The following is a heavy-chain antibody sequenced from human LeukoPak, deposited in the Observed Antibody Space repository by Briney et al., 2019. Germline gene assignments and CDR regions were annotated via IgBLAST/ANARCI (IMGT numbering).Heavy chain of an antibody. CDR3: ARETTTLDY. V-gene: IGHV3-33*08. D-gene: IGHD1-26*01. CDR1: GFTFSSYW. CDR2: IWYDGSNK. Sequence: PGGSLRLSCAVSGFTFSSYWMHWVRQAPGKGLEWVAVIWYDGSNKFYADSVKGRFTISRDNSKNTLYLQMNSLRAEDTAVYYCARETTTLDYWGQGTLVTVSS. J-gene: IGHJ4*02.